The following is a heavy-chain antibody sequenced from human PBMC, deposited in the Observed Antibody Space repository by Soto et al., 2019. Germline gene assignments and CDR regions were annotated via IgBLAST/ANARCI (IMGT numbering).Heavy chain of an antibody. CDR1: GGSISSYY. J-gene: IGHJ5*02. V-gene: IGHV4-4*07. D-gene: IGHD3-3*01. CDR2: IYTSGST. CDR3: ARVATYYDFWSGYSFDP. Sequence: SETLSLTCTVSGGSISSYYWSWIRQPAGKGLEWIGRIYTSGSTNYNPSLKSRVTMSVDTSKNQFSLELSSVTAADTAVYYCARVATYYDFWSGYSFDPWGQGTLVTVSS.